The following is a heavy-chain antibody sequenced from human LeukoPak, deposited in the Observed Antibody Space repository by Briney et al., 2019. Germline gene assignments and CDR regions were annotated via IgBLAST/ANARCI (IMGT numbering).Heavy chain of an antibody. J-gene: IGHJ4*02. Sequence: GGSLRLSCAASGFTFSIYSMNWVRQAPGKGHEWLSYNSRSSSYIYYADSVKGRFAISRDKAENSLYLQMNSMRAEDTAVYYCASRHSSGWYSYYWGQGTLVTVSS. D-gene: IGHD6-19*01. V-gene: IGHV3-21*05. CDR1: GFTFSIYS. CDR2: NSRSSSYI. CDR3: ASRHSSGWYSYY.